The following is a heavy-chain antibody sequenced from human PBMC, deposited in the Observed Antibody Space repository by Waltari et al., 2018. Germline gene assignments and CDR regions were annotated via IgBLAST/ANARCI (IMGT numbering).Heavy chain of an antibody. Sequence: QVQLVESGGGVVQPGRSLRLSCAASGFPFSRFGLHWVRQAPGKGLEWVAVIWHDGSNEYYVDSVKGRFTISRDNSKNTLYLQMNSQRTEDSAVYYCASQSTTLFDYWGQGTLVTVSS. J-gene: IGHJ4*02. V-gene: IGHV3-33*01. CDR3: ASQSTTLFDY. CDR2: IWHDGSNE. CDR1: GFPFSRFG. D-gene: IGHD2-15*01.